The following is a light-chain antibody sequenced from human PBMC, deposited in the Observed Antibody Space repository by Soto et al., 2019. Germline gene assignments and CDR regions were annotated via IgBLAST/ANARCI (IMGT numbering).Light chain of an antibody. CDR3: QQYGSSGT. CDR1: QGINSF. CDR2: AAS. Sequence: IQLTQSPSSLSASVGDRVTITCRASQGINSFLAWYQQKPGKAPKLLIYAASTLQSGVPSRFSGSGSGTDFTLTISRLEPEDFAVYYCQQYGSSGTFGQGTKVDIK. J-gene: IGKJ1*01. V-gene: IGKV1-9*01.